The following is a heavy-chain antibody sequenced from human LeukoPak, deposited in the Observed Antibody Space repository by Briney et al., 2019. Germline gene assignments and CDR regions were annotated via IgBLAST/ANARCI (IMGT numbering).Heavy chain of an antibody. V-gene: IGHV1-46*01. J-gene: IGHJ4*02. Sequence: ASVQISCKASGYPFTSYYMHWVRRAPGQGLEWMGIINPSGGSTNYAQKFQGRVTMTRDMSTSTVYMELSSLRSEDTAVYYCARDGVAGVYYFDYWGQGTLVTVSS. CDR1: GYPFTSYY. CDR2: INPSGGST. CDR3: ARDGVAGVYYFDY. D-gene: IGHD6-19*01.